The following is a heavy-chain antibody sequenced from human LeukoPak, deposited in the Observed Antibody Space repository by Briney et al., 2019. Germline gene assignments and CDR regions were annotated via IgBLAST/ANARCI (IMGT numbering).Heavy chain of an antibody. CDR3: ARGGRASTVTTWFDV. J-gene: IGHJ6*02. Sequence: PGGSLRLSCAASGFTFSSYWVSWVRQAPGKGLEWVANIKQDGSEKYYVDSVKGRFTISRDNAKNSLYLQMNSLRAEDTAVYYCARGGRASTVTTWFDVWGQGTTVTVSS. CDR1: GFTFSSYW. D-gene: IGHD4-17*01. V-gene: IGHV3-7*01. CDR2: IKQDGSEK.